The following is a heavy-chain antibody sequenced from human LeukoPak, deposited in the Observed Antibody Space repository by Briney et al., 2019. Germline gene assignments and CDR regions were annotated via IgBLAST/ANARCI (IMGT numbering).Heavy chain of an antibody. J-gene: IGHJ5*02. CDR1: GFTFSSYA. CDR2: ISGSGGSR. V-gene: IGHV3-23*02. CDR3: AKRTPGGWFDP. D-gene: IGHD3-16*01. Sequence: PGGPLRLSCAASGFTFSSYAMSWVRQAPGKGLEWVSAISGSGGSRYYGDSVKGRFTIARDNFKNTVFLQMNSLRAEDTAVYYCAKRTPGGWFDPWGQGTLVTVSS.